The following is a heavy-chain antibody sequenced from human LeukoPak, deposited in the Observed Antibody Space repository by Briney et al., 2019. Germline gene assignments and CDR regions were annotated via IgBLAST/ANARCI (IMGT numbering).Heavy chain of an antibody. CDR3: ARHYQRPRNYDFWSGYYGPSDWFDP. J-gene: IGHJ5*02. V-gene: IGHV4-34*01. CDR1: GGSFSGYY. D-gene: IGHD3-3*01. Sequence: PSETLSLTCAVYGGSFSGYYWSWIRQPPGKGLEWIGEINHSGSTNYNPSLKSRVTISVDTSKNQFSLKLSSVTAADTAVYYCARHYQRPRNYDFWSGYYGPSDWFDPWGQGTLVTVSS. CDR2: INHSGST.